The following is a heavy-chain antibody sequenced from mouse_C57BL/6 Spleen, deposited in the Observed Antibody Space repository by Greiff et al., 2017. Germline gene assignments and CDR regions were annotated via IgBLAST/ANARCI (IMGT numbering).Heavy chain of an antibody. V-gene: IGHV1-69*01. CDR1: GYTFTSYW. CDR3: TRPKNYYGRSDRYGDY. D-gene: IGHD1-1*01. J-gene: IGHJ2*01. CDR2: IDPSDSYT. Sequence: VQLQQPGAELVMPGASVKLSCKASGYTFTSYWMHWVKQRPGQGLEWIGEIDPSDSYTNYNQKFKGKSTLTVDKSSSTAYMQLSSLTSEDSAVYYRTRPKNYYGRSDRYGDYWGKGTTLTVSS.